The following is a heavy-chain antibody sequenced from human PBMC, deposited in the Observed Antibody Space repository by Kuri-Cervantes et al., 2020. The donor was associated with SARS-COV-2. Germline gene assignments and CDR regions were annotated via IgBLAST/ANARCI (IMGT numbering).Heavy chain of an antibody. CDR3: ARYCSGGSCYSQHYGMDV. CDR2: IRQDGSEK. Sequence: GESLKISYAASGFTFSSYWMSWVRQAPGKGLEWVANIRQDGSEKYYVDSVKGRFTISRDNAKNSLYLQMNSLRAEDTAVYYCARYCSGGSCYSQHYGMDVWGQGTTVTVSS. V-gene: IGHV3-7*01. CDR1: GFTFSSYW. D-gene: IGHD2-15*01. J-gene: IGHJ6*02.